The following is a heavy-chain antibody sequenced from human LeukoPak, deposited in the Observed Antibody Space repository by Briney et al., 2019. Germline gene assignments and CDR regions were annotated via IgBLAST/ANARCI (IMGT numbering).Heavy chain of an antibody. CDR3: AGGCSSTTCSGY. V-gene: IGHV3-30-3*01. CDR1: GFTFSSYT. J-gene: IGHJ4*02. Sequence: GGSLRLSCAPSGFTFSSYTMHWVRQAPGKGLKWVAVISYDGNNKYYADSVKGRFTISRDNSKNTLYLQMNSLRAEDTAVYYCAGGCSSTTCSGYWGQGTLVTVSS. D-gene: IGHD2-2*01. CDR2: ISYDGNNK.